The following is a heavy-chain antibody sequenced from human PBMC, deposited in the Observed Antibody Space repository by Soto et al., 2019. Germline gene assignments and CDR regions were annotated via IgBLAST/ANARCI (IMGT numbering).Heavy chain of an antibody. D-gene: IGHD4-17*01. CDR1: GGSISSSSYY. J-gene: IGHJ4*02. Sequence: QLQLQESGPGLVKPSETLSLTCTVSGGSISSSSYYWGWIRQPPGKGLEWIGSIYYSGSPFYNPSLESRVTISVDTSKNQFSLKLSSVTAADTAVYYCATFYGAYVSYWGQGTLVTVSS. CDR3: ATFYGAYVSY. CDR2: IYYSGSP. V-gene: IGHV4-39*01.